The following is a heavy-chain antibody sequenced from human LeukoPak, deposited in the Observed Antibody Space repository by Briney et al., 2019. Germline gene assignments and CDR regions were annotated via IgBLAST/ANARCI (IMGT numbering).Heavy chain of an antibody. D-gene: IGHD3-22*01. V-gene: IGHV3-23*01. CDR3: AKGRSSGTPYYFDY. Sequence: GGSLRLSCAASRFTFSIYAMSWVRQAPGKGLEWVSGISGSGGDTYYADSVKGRFTISRDNSKNTLYLQMNSLRAEDTAVYYCAKGRSSGTPYYFDYWGQGTLVTVSS. CDR1: RFTFSIYA. J-gene: IGHJ4*02. CDR2: ISGSGGDT.